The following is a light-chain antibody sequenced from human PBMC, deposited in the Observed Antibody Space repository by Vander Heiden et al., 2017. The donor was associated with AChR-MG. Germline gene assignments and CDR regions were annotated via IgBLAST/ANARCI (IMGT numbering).Light chain of an antibody. CDR1: NSTIGAGSD. Sequence: QPALAQPPSAAAAPAQRVPTPSTGGNSTIGAGSDVPWYQHLPGTAPKLLIYANSNRPSGVPDRFSGSKSGTSASLAITGLQTGDEADYHCQSYDYSLSGSVFGGGTKLTVL. CDR3: QSYDYSLSGSV. V-gene: IGLV1-40*01. CDR2: ANS. J-gene: IGLJ2*01.